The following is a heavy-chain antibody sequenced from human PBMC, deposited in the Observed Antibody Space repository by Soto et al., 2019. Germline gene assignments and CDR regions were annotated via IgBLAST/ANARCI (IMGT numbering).Heavy chain of an antibody. CDR2: VYPGDSNT. CDR3: ARQGDTPRTRYHYYGMDV. CDR1: GSRFTTYW. Sequence: GASLKICGKGSGSRFTTYWIALVSQMPGTGLEWMGIVYPGDSNTKYSPSFQGHVTISADKSISTAYLQWSSLKASDTAMYYCARQGDTPRTRYHYYGMDVWGQGTTVTVSS. D-gene: IGHD2-21*01. V-gene: IGHV5-51*01. J-gene: IGHJ6*02.